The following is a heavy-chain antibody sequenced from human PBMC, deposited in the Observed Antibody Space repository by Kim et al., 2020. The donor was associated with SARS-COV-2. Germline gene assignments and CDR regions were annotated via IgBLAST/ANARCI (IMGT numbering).Heavy chain of an antibody. V-gene: IGHV1-3*01. CDR2: GNGKT. J-gene: IGHJ4*02. D-gene: IGHD3-16*01. CDR3: LGGFYFDY. Sequence: GNGKTIYSQKFQGRLTFTTDTSASTAYMELSFLRSEDSAVYYCLGGFYFDYWGQGTLVTVSS.